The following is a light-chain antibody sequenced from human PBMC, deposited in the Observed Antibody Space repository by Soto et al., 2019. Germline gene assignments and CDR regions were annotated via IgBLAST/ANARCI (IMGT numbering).Light chain of an antibody. J-gene: IGKJ3*01. V-gene: IGKV3-20*01. Sequence: EIVLTQSPGTLSLSPGERATLPCRASQSVTSSYLAWYQQKPGQAPRLLIYGASTRAPGIPDRFSGSGSGTDFTLTISRLEPEDFAAYYCQQYGSSPGLFTFGPGTKVDIK. CDR2: GAS. CDR1: QSVTSSY. CDR3: QQYGSSPGLFT.